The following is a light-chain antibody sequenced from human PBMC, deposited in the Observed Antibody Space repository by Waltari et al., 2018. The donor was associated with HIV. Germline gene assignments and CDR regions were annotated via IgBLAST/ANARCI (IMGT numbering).Light chain of an antibody. J-gene: IGLJ2*01. V-gene: IGLV2-14*01. CDR3: SSYTSSSTPSVV. CDR2: DVS. CDR1: SSDVGGYNY. Sequence: QSALTQPASVSGSPGPSITISCTGTSSDVGGYNYSSCYQQHPGKAPQLMIYDVSNRPSGVANRFSGSKSGNTASLTISGLQAEDEADYYCSSYTSSSTPSVVFGGGTKLTVL.